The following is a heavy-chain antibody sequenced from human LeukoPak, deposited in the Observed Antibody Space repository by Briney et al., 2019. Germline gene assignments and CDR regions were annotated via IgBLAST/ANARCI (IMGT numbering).Heavy chain of an antibody. CDR2: ISAYNGNT. CDR1: GYTFTSYG. Sequence: ASVKVPCKASGYTFTSYGISWVRQAPGQGLEWMGWISAYNGNTNYAQKLQGRVTMTTDTSTSTAYMELRSLRSDDTAVYYCARVSSSGAGESPYYGMDVWGQGTTVTVSS. J-gene: IGHJ6*02. CDR3: ARVSSSGAGESPYYGMDV. D-gene: IGHD3-22*01. V-gene: IGHV1-18*01.